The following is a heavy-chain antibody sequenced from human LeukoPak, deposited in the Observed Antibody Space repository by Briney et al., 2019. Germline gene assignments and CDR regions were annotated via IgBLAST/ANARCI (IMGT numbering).Heavy chain of an antibody. CDR3: ARENWGVANWFDP. CDR1: GGSITNYY. D-gene: IGHD3-10*01. J-gene: IGHJ5*02. V-gene: IGHV4-34*01. CDR2: INHSGST. Sequence: PSETLSLTCTVSGGSITNYYWSWIRQPPGKGLEWIGEINHSGSTNYNPSLKSRVTMSVDTSKKQFSLKLSSVTAADTAVYYCARENWGVANWFDPWGQGTLVTVSS.